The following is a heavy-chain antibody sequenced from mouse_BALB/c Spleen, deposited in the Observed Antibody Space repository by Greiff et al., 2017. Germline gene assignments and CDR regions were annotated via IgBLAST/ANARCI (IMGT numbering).Heavy chain of an antibody. V-gene: IGHV5-17*02. Sequence: DVMLVESGGGLVQPGGSRKLSCAASGFTFSSFGMHWVRQAPEKGLEWVAYISSGSSTIYYADTVKGRFTISRDNPKNTLFLQMTSLRSEDTAMYYCARTGVITGYAMDYWGQGTSVTVSS. CDR2: ISSGSSTI. CDR3: ARTGVITGYAMDY. J-gene: IGHJ4*01. D-gene: IGHD2-4*01. CDR1: GFTFSSFG.